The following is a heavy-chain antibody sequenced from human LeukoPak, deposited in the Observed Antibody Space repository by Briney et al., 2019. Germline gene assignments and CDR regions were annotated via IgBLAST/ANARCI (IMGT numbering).Heavy chain of an antibody. CDR2: INTDGTGT. J-gene: IGHJ4*02. D-gene: IGHD6-13*01. Sequence: GGSLRLSCAASGFTFSKYWMLWVRQAPGKGLVWVSHINTDGTGTTYGDSAKGRFSVSRDNAKNTLFLQMNSLRVEDTAVYYCARGTAETAGIDYWGQGTPVTVSA. CDR3: ARGTAETAGIDY. CDR1: GFTFSKYW. V-gene: IGHV3-74*01.